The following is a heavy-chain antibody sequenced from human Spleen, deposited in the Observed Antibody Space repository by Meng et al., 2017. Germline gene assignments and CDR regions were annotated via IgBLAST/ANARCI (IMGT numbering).Heavy chain of an antibody. V-gene: IGHV3-23*01. J-gene: IGHJ6*02. CDR2: ITAGGGST. CDR1: GFTFSTYT. CDR3: ARGYSSSWYSDYYGMDV. D-gene: IGHD6-13*01. Sequence: GESLKISCAASGFTFSTYTMTWVRQAPGKGLEWVSAITAGGGSTYYADSVKGRFTISRDNSKNTLYLQMNSLRADDTAVYYCARGYSSSWYSDYYGMDVWGQGTTVTVSS.